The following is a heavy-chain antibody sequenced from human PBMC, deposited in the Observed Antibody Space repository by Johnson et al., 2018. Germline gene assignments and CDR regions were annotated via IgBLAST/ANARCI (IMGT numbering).Heavy chain of an antibody. CDR2: IIPIFGTA. V-gene: IGHV1-69*01. J-gene: IGHJ6*02. CDR3: AGESSGWPGYYGMDV. D-gene: IGHD6-19*01. CDR1: GGTFSSYA. Sequence: QVQLVESGAEVKKPGSSVKVSCKASGGTFSSYAISWVRQAPGQGLEWMGGIIPIFGTANYAQKFQGRVTITADESTSTAYMEVSSLRSEDTAGYYCAGESSGWPGYYGMDVWGQGTTFTVSS.